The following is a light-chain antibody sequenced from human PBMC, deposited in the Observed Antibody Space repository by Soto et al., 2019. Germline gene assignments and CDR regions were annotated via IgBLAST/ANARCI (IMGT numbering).Light chain of an antibody. CDR1: QSVSSN. V-gene: IGKV3-11*01. CDR3: QQRSNWPKT. J-gene: IGKJ1*01. Sequence: EIVLTQSPATLSLSPGERATLSCRASQSVSSNLAWYQQKPREAPRLLIYDASNRATGIPARFSGSGSGTDFTLTIISLEPEDFAVYYCQQRSNWPKTFGQGTKVDI. CDR2: DAS.